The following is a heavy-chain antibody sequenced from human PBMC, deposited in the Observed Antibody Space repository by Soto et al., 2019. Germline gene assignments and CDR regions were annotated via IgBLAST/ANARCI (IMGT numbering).Heavy chain of an antibody. CDR2: MSYDGSNI. CDR1: GFIFSSYG. CDR3: ATLPGPGYTYATFDH. J-gene: IGHJ4*02. D-gene: IGHD5-18*01. Sequence: QVQLVESGGGVVQPGRSLRLSCVASGFIFSSYGLHWVRQAPGKGLEWVAFMSYDGSNIYYADSVKGRFTISRDNSKNTLYLQMNSLSAEDTAVYYCATLPGPGYTYATFDHWGQGTLVTVSP. V-gene: IGHV3-30*03.